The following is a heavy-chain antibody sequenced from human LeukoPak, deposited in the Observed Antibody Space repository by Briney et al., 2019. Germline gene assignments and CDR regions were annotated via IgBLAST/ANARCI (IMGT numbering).Heavy chain of an antibody. Sequence: SGGSLRLSCAASGFTVSSTYMSWVRQTPGKGLEWVSVIYSGGKVYYIDSVKGRFTISRDTSKNTLYLQMNRLRVEDTAVYFCAGRHCSDGGCYFAGADPFDYWGQGTLVTVSS. CDR2: IYSGGKV. V-gene: IGHV3-53*01. J-gene: IGHJ4*02. CDR1: GFTVSSTY. CDR3: AGRHCSDGGCYFAGADPFDY. D-gene: IGHD2-15*01.